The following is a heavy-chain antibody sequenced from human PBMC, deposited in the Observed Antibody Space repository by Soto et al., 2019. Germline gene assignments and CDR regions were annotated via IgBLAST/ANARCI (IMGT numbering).Heavy chain of an antibody. CDR3: AILHSSSWYVGYYFDY. J-gene: IGHJ4*02. D-gene: IGHD6-13*01. CDR2: LTDGGGSKT. Sequence: EVQLLESGGGLVQPGGSLRLSCEASGFSFSTYAMTWVRQAPGKGLECVSALTDGGGSKTYYIDSVRGRFTISRDNSKNTLFLQMNSLRAEDTAVYYCAILHSSSWYVGYYFDYWGQGTLVTVSS. V-gene: IGHV3-23*01. CDR1: GFSFSTYA.